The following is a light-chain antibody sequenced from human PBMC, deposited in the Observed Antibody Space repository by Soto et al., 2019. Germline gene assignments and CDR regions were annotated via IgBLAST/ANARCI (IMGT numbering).Light chain of an antibody. Sequence: QSALTQPASLSGSPGQSITISCTGTSSDIGAYNYVSWYQQHPGKAPKLMIYEVSNRPSGVSNRFSGSKSGNTASLTISGLQAEDEADYYCSSYTSSIYVFGTGTKVTVL. V-gene: IGLV2-14*01. J-gene: IGLJ1*01. CDR2: EVS. CDR3: SSYTSSIYV. CDR1: SSDIGAYNY.